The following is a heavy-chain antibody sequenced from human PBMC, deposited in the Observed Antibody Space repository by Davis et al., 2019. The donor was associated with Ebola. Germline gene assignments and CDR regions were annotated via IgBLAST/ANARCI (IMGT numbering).Heavy chain of an antibody. J-gene: IGHJ6*02. CDR2: ISSSSSYI. Sequence: GESLKISCAASGFTFSSYEMNWVRQAPGKGLEWVSSISSSSSYIYYADSVKGRFPISRDNAKNSLYLQMNSLKAEDTAVYYCARDGDYDFWTGGNYGMDVWGQGTTVTVSS. D-gene: IGHD3-3*01. CDR3: ARDGDYDFWTGGNYGMDV. CDR1: GFTFSSYE. V-gene: IGHV3-21*01.